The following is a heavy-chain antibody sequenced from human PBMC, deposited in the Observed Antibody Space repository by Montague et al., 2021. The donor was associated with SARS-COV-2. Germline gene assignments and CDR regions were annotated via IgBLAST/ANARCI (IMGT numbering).Heavy chain of an antibody. J-gene: IGHJ4*02. CDR3: ARGIPPVY. CDR2: ISSTTIYT. CDR1: GFTFSDFY. V-gene: IGHV3-11*05. D-gene: IGHD1-14*01. Sequence: SLRLSCAASGFTFSDFYMSWIRQAPGEGLECVSYISSTTIYTNYADSVKGRFTISRDNAKNSLYLQMNSLRAEDTAVYYCARGIPPVYWGQGTLVTVSS.